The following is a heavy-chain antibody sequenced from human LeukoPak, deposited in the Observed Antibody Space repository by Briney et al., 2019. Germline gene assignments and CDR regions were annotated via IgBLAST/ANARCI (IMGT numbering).Heavy chain of an antibody. D-gene: IGHD3-3*01. CDR3: ARGAPDDFYYFDY. Sequence: SETLSLTGTAPGGSISSYYWSWIRRPPGKDLGWIGYIYYSGSTNYNPSLKSRVTMSVDTSKNQFSLKLSSVTAADTAVYYCARGAPDDFYYFDYWGQGTLVTVSS. CDR1: GGSISSYY. CDR2: IYYSGST. V-gene: IGHV4-59*12. J-gene: IGHJ4*02.